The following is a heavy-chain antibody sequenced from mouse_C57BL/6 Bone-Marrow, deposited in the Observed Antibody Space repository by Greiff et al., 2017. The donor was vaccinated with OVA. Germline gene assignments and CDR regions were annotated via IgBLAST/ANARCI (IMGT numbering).Heavy chain of an antibody. V-gene: IGHV7-1*01. CDR1: GFTFSDFY. Sequence: EVHLVESGGGLVQSGRSLRLSCATSGFTFSDFYMEWVRQAPGKGLEWIAASSNKANDYTTEYSASVKGRFIVSRDTSQSILYLQRNALRAEDTAIYDSAREIYYGNWGDMDDWGQGTTVTVAS. CDR2: SSNKANDYTT. J-gene: IGHJ4*01. CDR3: AREIYYGNWGDMDD. D-gene: IGHD2-1*01.